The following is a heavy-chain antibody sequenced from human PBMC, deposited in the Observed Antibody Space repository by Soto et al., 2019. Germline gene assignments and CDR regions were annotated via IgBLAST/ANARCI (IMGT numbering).Heavy chain of an antibody. D-gene: IGHD6-13*01. CDR2: ISSSSSTI. CDR1: GFTFSSYS. Sequence: GGSLRLSCAASGFTFSSYSMNWVRQAPGKGLEWVSYISSSSSTIYYADSVKGRFTISRDNAKNSLYLQMNSLRAEDTAVYYCASESSSWLDYWGQGTLVTVSS. V-gene: IGHV3-48*01. J-gene: IGHJ4*02. CDR3: ASESSSWLDY.